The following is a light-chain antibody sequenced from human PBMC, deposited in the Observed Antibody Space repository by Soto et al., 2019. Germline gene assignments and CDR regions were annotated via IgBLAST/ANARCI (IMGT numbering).Light chain of an antibody. CDR2: GAS. CDR3: QQYDNWPPLP. J-gene: IGKJ4*01. CDR1: QRVRSN. V-gene: IGKV3-15*01. Sequence: EIVMMQCRATLTESQGERATLSCRASQRVRSNLAWYQQKPGQAPRLLIYGASTRATGIAARVSGRGSGTKFTLTISSLHSEHFPVYSCQQYDNWPPLPFRGGTKV.